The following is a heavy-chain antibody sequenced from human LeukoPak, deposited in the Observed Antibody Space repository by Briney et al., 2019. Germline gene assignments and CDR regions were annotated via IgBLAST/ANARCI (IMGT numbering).Heavy chain of an antibody. D-gene: IGHD5-18*01. V-gene: IGHV1-2*02. CDR3: ARGEYSSYYMDV. CDR1: GYTFTGYY. J-gene: IGHJ6*03. CDR2: INPNSGGT. Sequence: ASVKVSCKASGYTFTGYYMHWVRQAPGQGLEWMGWINPNSGGTNYAQKFQGRVTMTRDTSISTAFMELSRLRSDDTAVYYCARGEYSSYYMDVWGKGTTVTASS.